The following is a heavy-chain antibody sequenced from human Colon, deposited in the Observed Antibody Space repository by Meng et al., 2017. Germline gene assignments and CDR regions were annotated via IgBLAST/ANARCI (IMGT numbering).Heavy chain of an antibody. Sequence: EVQLVGSGGGLVQPGGSLRLFCAASGFTFSSDWIHWVRQAPGEGLVWLLRSNTDGSSPDFADSVKGRFTISRDNAKNTLYLQMNSLRAEDTAVYYCTRDPDQVRGIWGQGTLVTVSS. CDR3: TRDPDQVRGI. CDR2: SNTDGSSP. J-gene: IGHJ4*02. V-gene: IGHV3-74*01. CDR1: GFTFSSDW. D-gene: IGHD3-10*01.